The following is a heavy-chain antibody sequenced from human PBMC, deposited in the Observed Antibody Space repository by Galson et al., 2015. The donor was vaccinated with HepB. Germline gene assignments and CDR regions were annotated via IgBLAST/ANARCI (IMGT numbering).Heavy chain of an antibody. CDR1: GGSISSHY. V-gene: IGHV4-59*11. Sequence: ETLSLTCTVSGGSISSHYWSWIRQPPGKGLEWIGCVYYSGSTNYNPSLKSRVTISVDTSKNQFSLKLSSVTAADTAVYYCARFKRDGYNYFYNWFDPWGQGTLVTVSS. J-gene: IGHJ5*02. D-gene: IGHD5-24*01. CDR3: ARFKRDGYNYFYNWFDP. CDR2: VYYSGST.